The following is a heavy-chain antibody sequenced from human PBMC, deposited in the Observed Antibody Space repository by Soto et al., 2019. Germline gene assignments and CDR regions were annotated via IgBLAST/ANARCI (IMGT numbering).Heavy chain of an antibody. CDR1: GYNFNQYY. CDR2: INLRGGNT. CDR3: ARGPDDSDVPRWDY. D-gene: IGHD4-17*01. J-gene: IGHJ4*02. Sequence: QVQLVQSGAEVRKPGASVRLSCETSGYNFNQYYIHWVRQAPGQGLEWMGRINLRGGNTKYAHKFRGRVTVTGDTSTSTAYMQLSRLRSEDTAVYFCARGPDDSDVPRWDYWGQGTLVTVSS. V-gene: IGHV1-46*02.